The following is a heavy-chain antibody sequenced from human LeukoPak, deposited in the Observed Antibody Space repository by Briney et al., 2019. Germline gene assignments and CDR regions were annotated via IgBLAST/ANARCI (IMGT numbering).Heavy chain of an antibody. CDR3: ARAEVVAATRAYYYYGMDV. V-gene: IGHV3-48*01. CDR2: ISSSSSTI. CDR1: GFTFSSYS. J-gene: IGHJ6*02. Sequence: GGSLRLSCAASGFTFSSYSMNWVRQAPGKGLEWVSYISSSSSTIYYADSVKGRFTISRDNAKNSLYLQMNSLRAEDTAVYYCARAEVVAATRAYYYYGMDVWGQGTTVTVSS. D-gene: IGHD2-15*01.